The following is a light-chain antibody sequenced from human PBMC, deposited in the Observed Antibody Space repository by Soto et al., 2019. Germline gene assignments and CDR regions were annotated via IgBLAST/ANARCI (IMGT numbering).Light chain of an antibody. CDR1: SSDVGFYKF. CDR3: SSYRSSSTL. CDR2: EVS. Sequence: QSVLTQPASVSGSPGQSITISCTGTSSDVGFYKFVSWYQQHPGKAPKLIIYEVSNRPSGVSARFSGSKSGNTASLTISGLQAEDEADYYCSSYRSSSTLFGGGTKLTVL. V-gene: IGLV2-14*01. J-gene: IGLJ2*01.